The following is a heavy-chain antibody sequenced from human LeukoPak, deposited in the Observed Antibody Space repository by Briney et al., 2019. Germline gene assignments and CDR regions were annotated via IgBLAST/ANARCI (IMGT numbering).Heavy chain of an antibody. D-gene: IGHD3-16*02. CDR3: AKDISSYDYVWGSYRLGAFDI. CDR2: ISGSGGST. CDR1: GFTFSSYA. V-gene: IGHV3-23*01. Sequence: GGSLRLSCAASGFTFSSYAMSWVRQAPGKGLEWVSAISGSGGSTYYADSVKGRFTISRDNSKNTLYLQMNSLRAEDTAVYYCAKDISSYDYVWGSYRLGAFDIWGQGTMVTVSS. J-gene: IGHJ3*02.